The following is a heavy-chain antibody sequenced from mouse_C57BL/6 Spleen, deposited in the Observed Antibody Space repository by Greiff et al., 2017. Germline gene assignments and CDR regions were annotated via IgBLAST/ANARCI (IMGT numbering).Heavy chain of an antibody. V-gene: IGHV1-85*01. Sequence: VKLMESGPELVKPGASVKLSCKASGYTFTSYDINWVKQRPGQGLEWIGWIYPRGGSTKYNEKFKGKATLTVDTSSSTAYMELHSLTSEDSAVYFCARSPHGDYWGQGTTLTVSS. CDR3: ARSPHGDY. J-gene: IGHJ2*01. CDR2: IYPRGGST. CDR1: GYTFTSYD.